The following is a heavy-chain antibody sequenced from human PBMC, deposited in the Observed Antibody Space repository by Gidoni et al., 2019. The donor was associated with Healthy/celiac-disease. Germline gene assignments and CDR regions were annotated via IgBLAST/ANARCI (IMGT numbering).Heavy chain of an antibody. CDR3: AHSLLYYDILTGYPSQRPFDY. Sequence: QITLKESGPTLVKPTQTLTLTCTFSGFSLSTSGVGVGWIRQPPGKALEWLALIYWDDDKRYSPSLKSRLTITKDTSKNQVVLTMTNMDPVDTATYYCAHSLLYYDILTGYPSQRPFDYWGQGTLVTVSS. J-gene: IGHJ4*02. CDR2: IYWDDDK. CDR1: GFSLSTSGVG. V-gene: IGHV2-5*02. D-gene: IGHD3-9*01.